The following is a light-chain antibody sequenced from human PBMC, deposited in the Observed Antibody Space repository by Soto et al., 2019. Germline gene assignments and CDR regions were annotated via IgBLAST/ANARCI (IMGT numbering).Light chain of an antibody. CDR3: QQYGSSPGT. Sequence: EIVLTQSPGTLSLSPGERATLSCRASQSVRSNLAWYQQRRGQAPRLLIYGASTRATGIPARFSGSGSGTDFALTISRVEPEDFAIYFCQQYGSSPGTFGQGTKVDIK. V-gene: IGKV3-20*01. J-gene: IGKJ1*01. CDR2: GAS. CDR1: QSVRSN.